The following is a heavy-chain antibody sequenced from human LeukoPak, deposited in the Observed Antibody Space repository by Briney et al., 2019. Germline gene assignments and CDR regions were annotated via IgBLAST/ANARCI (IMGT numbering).Heavy chain of an antibody. D-gene: IGHD3-16*01. CDR2: IYTTGTT. V-gene: IGHV4-61*02. CDR3: ARLGPKYSLYYMDV. Sequence: PSETLSLTCTVSGGSINSGSDYWTWIRQPAGKGLEWIGRIYTTGTTNYNPSLKSRVTISVDTSKNQFSLKLSSVTAADTAVYYCARLGPKYSLYYMDVWGKGTTVTVSS. CDR1: GGSINSGSDY. J-gene: IGHJ6*03.